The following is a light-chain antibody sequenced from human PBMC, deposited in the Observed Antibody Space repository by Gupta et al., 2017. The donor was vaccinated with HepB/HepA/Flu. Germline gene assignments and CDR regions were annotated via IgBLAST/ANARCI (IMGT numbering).Light chain of an antibody. CDR2: QDR. V-gene: IGLV3-1*01. Sequence: SYELTQPPSVSVSPGQTASITCSGDKLGDKNVCWYQQKSGQSPVLVICQDRKRPSGIPYRFSGSNSGNTATLTISGSRAMDEADYYCQAWDSSSVIFGRGTKLTVL. J-gene: IGLJ2*01. CDR3: QAWDSSSVI. CDR1: KLGDKN.